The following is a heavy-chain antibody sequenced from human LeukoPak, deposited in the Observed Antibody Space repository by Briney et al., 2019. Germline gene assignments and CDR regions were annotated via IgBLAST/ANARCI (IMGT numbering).Heavy chain of an antibody. CDR2: LKSKTDGGTT. J-gene: IGHJ3*02. CDR3: ARGGSSDYIYNAFDI. V-gene: IGHV3-15*01. CDR1: GFTFSNAW. Sequence: GGSLRLSCAASGFTFSNAWMTWVRQAPGKGLEWVGRLKSKTDGGTTDYAAPVKGRFTISRDDSQNTLYLQMNSLRAEDTAVYYCARGGSSDYIYNAFDIWGQGTMVTVSS. D-gene: IGHD3-22*01.